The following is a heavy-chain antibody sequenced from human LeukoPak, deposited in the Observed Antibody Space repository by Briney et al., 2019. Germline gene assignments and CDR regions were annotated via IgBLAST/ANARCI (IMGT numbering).Heavy chain of an antibody. J-gene: IGHJ4*02. CDR1: GYTFTSYA. V-gene: IGHV1-3*01. CDR3: ARALFWNVGAHDY. Sequence: ASVKVSCKASGYTFTSYAMHWVRQAPGQRLEWMGWINADNGNTEYSQKFQGRVTITRDTSASTAYMKLSSLRSEDTAVYYCARALFWNVGAHDYWGQGTLVTVSS. D-gene: IGHD1-1*01. CDR2: INADNGNT.